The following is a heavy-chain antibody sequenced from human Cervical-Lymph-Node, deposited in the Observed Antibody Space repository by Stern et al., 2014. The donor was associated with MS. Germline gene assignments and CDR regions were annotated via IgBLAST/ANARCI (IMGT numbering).Heavy chain of an antibody. CDR3: ARQRYFDY. Sequence: EVQLVESGPEVKRPGESLKISCQASGYTFTSYWIGWVRQMPGKGLEWIAIIFPGGSDIRYSPSFQGQVTLSADKPTRTAYLQWTNLKASDTAIYYCARQRYFDYWGQGTLVTVSS. CDR1: GYTFTSYW. J-gene: IGHJ4*02. CDR2: IFPGGSDI. V-gene: IGHV5-51*01.